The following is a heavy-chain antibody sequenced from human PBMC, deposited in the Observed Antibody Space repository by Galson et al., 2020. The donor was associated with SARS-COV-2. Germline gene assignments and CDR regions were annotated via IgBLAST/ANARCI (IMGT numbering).Heavy chain of an antibody. Sequence: ASVKVSCKASGYTFTSYGISWVRQAPGQGLEWMGWNSAYNGNTNYAQKLQGRVTMTTDTSTSTAYMELRSLRSDDTAVYYCARDLYGAYDPGYWGQGTLVTVSS. CDR2: NSAYNGNT. CDR3: ARDLYGAYDPGY. CDR1: GYTFTSYG. J-gene: IGHJ4*02. D-gene: IGHD3-3*01. V-gene: IGHV1-18*04.